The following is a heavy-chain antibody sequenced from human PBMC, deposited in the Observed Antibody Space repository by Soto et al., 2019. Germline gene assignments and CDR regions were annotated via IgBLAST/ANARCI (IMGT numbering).Heavy chain of an antibody. CDR1: GGSFSGYY. CDR3: ARGGRSVGVIVVVVAAHSRHNFDY. CDR2: INHSGST. J-gene: IGHJ4*02. Sequence: SETLSLTCAVYGGSFSGYYWSWIRQPPGKGLEWIGEINHSGSTNYNPSLKSRVTISVDTSKNQFSLKLSSVTAADTAVYYCARGGRSVGVIVVVVAAHSRHNFDYWGQGTLVTVSS. D-gene: IGHD2-15*01. V-gene: IGHV4-34*01.